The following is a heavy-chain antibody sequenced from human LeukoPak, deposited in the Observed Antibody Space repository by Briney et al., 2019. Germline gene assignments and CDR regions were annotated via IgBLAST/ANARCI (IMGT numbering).Heavy chain of an antibody. CDR1: GGSFGRYS. J-gene: IGHJ4*02. Sequence: SETLSLTCAVYGGSFGRYSWSWIRQSPGEGLEWIGEITQLGNTKYNPSLKSRVTMSVDASKNQFYPNVKSVTAADTAVYYCARVGSTPAKFDYWGQGTLVTVSS. D-gene: IGHD2-15*01. CDR3: ARVGSTPAKFDY. V-gene: IGHV4-34*01. CDR2: ITQLGNT.